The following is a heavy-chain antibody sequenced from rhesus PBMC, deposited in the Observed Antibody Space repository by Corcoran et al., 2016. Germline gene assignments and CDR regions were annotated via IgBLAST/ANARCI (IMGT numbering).Heavy chain of an antibody. Sequence: QVQLQESGPGLVTPSETLSLACAVSGGSINSCTYYWSWIRHPPGKALEWIGFITYNGYTDYNPSLKSRVTISGDTSKNQFSLNLNSVTAADTAVYYCACRIGMNYGLHSWGQGVVVTVSS. CDR2: ITYNGYT. D-gene: IGHD3-9*01. V-gene: IGHV4-122*02. CDR1: GGSINSCTYY. J-gene: IGHJ6*01. CDR3: ACRIGMNYGLHS.